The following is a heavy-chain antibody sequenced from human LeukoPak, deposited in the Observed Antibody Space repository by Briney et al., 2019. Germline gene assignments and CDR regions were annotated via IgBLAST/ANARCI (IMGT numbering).Heavy chain of an antibody. J-gene: IGHJ6*02. V-gene: IGHV4-59*08. CDR3: ARLSQGVWGSYNYGMDV. Sequence: SETLSLTCTVSGGSISSYYWSWIRQPPGKGLEWIGYIYYSGSTNYNPSLKSRVTISVDTSKNQFSLKLSSVTAADTAVYYCARLSQGVWGSYNYGMDVWGQGTTVTVSS. CDR2: IYYSGST. D-gene: IGHD2-8*01. CDR1: GGSISSYY.